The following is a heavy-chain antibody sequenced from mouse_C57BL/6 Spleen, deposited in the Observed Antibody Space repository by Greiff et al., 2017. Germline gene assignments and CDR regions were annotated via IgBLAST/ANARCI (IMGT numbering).Heavy chain of an antibody. V-gene: IGHV1-15*01. CDR3: TRQLLYAMDY. J-gene: IGHJ4*01. Sequence: QVQLQQSGAELVRPGASVTLSCKASGYTFTDYEMHWVKQTPVHGLEWIGAIDPETGGTAYNQKFKGKAILTADKSSSTAYMELRSLTSEDSAVYYCTRQLLYAMDYWGQGTSVTVSS. D-gene: IGHD3-1*01. CDR2: IDPETGGT. CDR1: GYTFTDYE.